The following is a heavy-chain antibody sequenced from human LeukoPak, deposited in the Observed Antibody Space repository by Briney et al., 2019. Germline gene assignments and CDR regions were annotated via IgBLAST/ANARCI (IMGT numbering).Heavy chain of an antibody. D-gene: IGHD3-22*01. CDR1: GASISSYY. V-gene: IGHV4-59*01. CDR3: ARAPYYYDSSGLNYYFDY. CDR2: IFYSGST. Sequence: SETLSLTCTVSGASISSYYWCWLRQPPGKGLEWIGYIFYSGSTNYNPSLRSRVTISVDPSKNQFSLRLSSVTAADTAVYYCARAPYYYDSSGLNYYFDYWGQGTLVTVSS. J-gene: IGHJ4*02.